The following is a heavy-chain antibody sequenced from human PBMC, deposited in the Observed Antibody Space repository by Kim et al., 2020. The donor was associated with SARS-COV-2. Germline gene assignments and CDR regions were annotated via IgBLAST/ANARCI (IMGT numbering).Heavy chain of an antibody. V-gene: IGHV1-18*04. CDR1: GYNLINYG. Sequence: ASVKVSCKASGYNLINYGISWVRQAPGQGLEWLGWISGYNGKTKYAQKFHGGVTMTTDTSMNTAYMELRSLRSDDTAMYYCARMGSYDVLTAYSFDYWGQGTLVTVSS. CDR3: ARMGSYDVLTAYSFDY. CDR2: ISGYNGKT. D-gene: IGHD3-9*01. J-gene: IGHJ4*02.